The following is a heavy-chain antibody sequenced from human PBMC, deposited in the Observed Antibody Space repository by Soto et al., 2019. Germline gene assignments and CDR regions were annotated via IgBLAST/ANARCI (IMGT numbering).Heavy chain of an antibody. J-gene: IGHJ4*02. CDR1: GFTFSTYW. Sequence: EVQLVESGGGLVQPGGSLRLSCAASGFTFSTYWMSWVRQAPGKGLECVANIKQDGSERNYVDFVKGRFTISRDTAKNSLYLQMSSLRAEDTAVYYCAREALRRDAYNNYYDSWGQGILVTVSS. V-gene: IGHV3-7*05. D-gene: IGHD1-20*01. CDR3: AREALRRDAYNNYYDS. CDR2: IKQDGSER.